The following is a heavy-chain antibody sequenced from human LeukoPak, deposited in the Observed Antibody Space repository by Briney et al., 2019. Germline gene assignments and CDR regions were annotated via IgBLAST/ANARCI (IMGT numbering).Heavy chain of an antibody. J-gene: IGHJ4*02. V-gene: IGHV1-69*13. CDR1: GGTFSSYA. CDR2: IIPIFGTA. CDR3: ATDYDYVWGSYRYTRY. D-gene: IGHD3-16*02. Sequence: GASVKVSCKASGGTFSSYAISWLRQAPGQGLGWMGGIIPIFGTANYAQKFQGRVTIIADESTSTAYMELSSLRSEDTAVYYCATDYDYVWGSYRYTRYWGQGTLVTVSS.